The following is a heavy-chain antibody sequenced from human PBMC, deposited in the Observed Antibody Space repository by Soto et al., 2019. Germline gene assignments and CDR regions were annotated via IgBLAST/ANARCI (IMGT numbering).Heavy chain of an antibody. Sequence: SGPTLVNPTHTLTLTCTFSGFSLSTSLMRVSLIRHPPGKALDWLARIDWDDDKFYSTSLKTRLTISKDTSKNQVVFTMTNMDPVDTATCYCARTPRYPDGDFDIWGQGKMVTVSS. J-gene: IGHJ3*02. D-gene: IGHD4-17*01. CDR1: GFSLSTSLMR. CDR3: ARTPRYPDGDFDI. CDR2: IDWDDDK. V-gene: IGHV2-70*04.